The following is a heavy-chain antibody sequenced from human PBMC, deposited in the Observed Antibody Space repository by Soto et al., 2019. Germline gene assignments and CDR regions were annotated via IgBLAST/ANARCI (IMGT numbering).Heavy chain of an antibody. J-gene: IGHJ6*02. CDR2: IYYTGNT. CDR3: ARHAFGSEFYCGMDV. V-gene: IGHV4-59*08. Sequence: QVQLQESGPGLLKPSETLSLTCTVSGDSTRSYYLSWIRQTPGKGLEWLGDIYYTGNTDYNSSLNSRVTISADRSKNQFPQRLGSAPAADTAVYYCARHAFGSEFYCGMDVWGQGTTVTVSS. CDR1: GDSTRSYY. D-gene: IGHD3-10*01.